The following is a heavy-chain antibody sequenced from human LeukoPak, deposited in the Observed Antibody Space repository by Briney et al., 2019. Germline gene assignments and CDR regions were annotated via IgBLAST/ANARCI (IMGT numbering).Heavy chain of an antibody. Sequence: AGGSLRLSCAASGFTFSSYAMSWVRQAPGKGLEWVAVISYDGSNKYYADSVKGRFTISRDNSKNTLYLQMNSLRAEDTAVYYCAREWAVAAFDYWGQGTLVTVSS. CDR3: AREWAVAAFDY. CDR1: GFTFSSYA. D-gene: IGHD6-19*01. CDR2: ISYDGSNK. J-gene: IGHJ4*02. V-gene: IGHV3-30-3*01.